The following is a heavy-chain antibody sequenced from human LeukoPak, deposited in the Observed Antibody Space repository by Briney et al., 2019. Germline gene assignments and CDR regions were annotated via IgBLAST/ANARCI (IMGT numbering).Heavy chain of an antibody. Sequence: PGGSLRLSCAASAFTFSSYAMHWVRQAPGKGLEWVSSISSSSSYIYYADSVKGRFTISRDNAKNSLYLQMNSLRAEDTAVYCCAREEVTTGDAFDIWGQGTMVTVSS. V-gene: IGHV3-21*01. CDR1: AFTFSSYA. CDR2: ISSSSSYI. CDR3: AREEVTTGDAFDI. D-gene: IGHD4-17*01. J-gene: IGHJ3*02.